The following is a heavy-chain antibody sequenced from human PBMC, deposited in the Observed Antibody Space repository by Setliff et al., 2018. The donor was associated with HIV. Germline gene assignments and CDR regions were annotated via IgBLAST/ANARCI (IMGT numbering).Heavy chain of an antibody. Sequence: GGSLRLSCTASGFTFGDYAMSWVRQAPGKGLEWVAFIRYDESDKQYADSVKGRFTISRDNAKNTHYLQMTSLRPEDTAVYYCGVSGGSSPGYWGQGTLVTVSS. CDR3: GVSGGSSPGY. CDR2: IRYDESDK. J-gene: IGHJ4*02. V-gene: IGHV3-30*02. CDR1: GFTFGDYA. D-gene: IGHD2-15*01.